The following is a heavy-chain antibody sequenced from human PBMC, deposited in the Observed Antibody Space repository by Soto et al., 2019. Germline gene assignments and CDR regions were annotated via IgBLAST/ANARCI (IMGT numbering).Heavy chain of an antibody. D-gene: IGHD2-21*01. J-gene: IGHJ6*02. CDR1: GFTFSSYW. CDR2: LNSDGSTT. Sequence: EVQVVESGGGLVQPGGSLRLSCAASGFTFSSYWMHWVRQVPGKGLVWVSRLNSDGSTTNYADSVKGRFTIFRDNARKTLSLQMNSLRADDTAVYYCARGIKNYNGMDVLGQVTTVTVSS. V-gene: IGHV3-74*01. CDR3: ARGIKNYNGMDV.